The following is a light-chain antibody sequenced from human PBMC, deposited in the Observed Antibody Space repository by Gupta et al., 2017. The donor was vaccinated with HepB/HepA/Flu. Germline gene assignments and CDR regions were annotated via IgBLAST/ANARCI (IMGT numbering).Light chain of an antibody. V-gene: IGKV3-20*01. Sequence: EIALTQSPGTLSLSPGERATLSCRASQSLSNNYLAWYQQKPGQAPRLLIYGASSRATGIPDRFSGSGSVTDFTLTISRLEPEDSSVYYCQQYGSSPRTFGQGTKLEIK. CDR2: GAS. J-gene: IGKJ1*01. CDR1: QSLSNNY. CDR3: QQYGSSPRT.